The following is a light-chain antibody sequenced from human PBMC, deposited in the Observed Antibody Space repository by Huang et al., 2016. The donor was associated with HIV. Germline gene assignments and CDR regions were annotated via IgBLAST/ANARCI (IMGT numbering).Light chain of an antibody. CDR2: DAS. J-gene: IGKJ4*01. CDR1: QTVSSY. CDR3: QQRSNWLFT. Sequence: EIVLTQSPATLSLSPVARATLSCKASQTVSSYLAWFQQRPGQAPRLLIYDASNRATGIPARFSGSGSGTDFTLTISSLEPEDFAVYYCQQRSNWLFTFGGGTKVEIK. V-gene: IGKV3-11*01.